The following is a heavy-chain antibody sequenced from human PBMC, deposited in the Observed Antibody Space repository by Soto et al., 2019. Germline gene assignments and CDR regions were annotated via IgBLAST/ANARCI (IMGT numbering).Heavy chain of an antibody. D-gene: IGHD6-25*01. CDR2: INHRGIT. V-gene: IGHV4-34*01. CDR1: GGSFSGYY. J-gene: IGHJ6*02. CDR3: VRGSRVKIPAASGRHYNYHGLDV. Sequence: QVQLQQWGAGLLKPSETLSLTCAVYGGSFSGYYWSWIRQPPGKWLEWIGEINHRGITNYNPSLKRRVTISVDTSKNQFSLKLNSVTAADTAVYYCVRGSRVKIPAASGRHYNYHGLDVWGQGTEVTVSS.